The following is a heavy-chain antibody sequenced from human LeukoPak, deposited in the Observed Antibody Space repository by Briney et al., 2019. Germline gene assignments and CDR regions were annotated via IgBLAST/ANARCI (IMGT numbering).Heavy chain of an antibody. J-gene: IGHJ5*02. CDR3: ARVAAAPGTFDP. V-gene: IGHV3-48*03. CDR2: ISGSGSNI. CDR1: GFTFSSYE. Sequence: GGSLRLSCEASGFTFSSYEMNWVRQAPGKGLEWLSYISGSGSNIYYANSVKGRFTISRDNAKNSLYLQMNSLRVEDTAVYYCARVAAAPGTFDPWGQGTLVTVSS. D-gene: IGHD6-13*01.